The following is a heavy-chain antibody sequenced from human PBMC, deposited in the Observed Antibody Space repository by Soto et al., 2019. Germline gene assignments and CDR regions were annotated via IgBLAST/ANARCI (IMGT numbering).Heavy chain of an antibody. V-gene: IGHV1-58*01. CDR1: GFTFTSSA. Sequence: QLQLVQSGPEVKKPGTSVKVSCKASGFTFTSSAVQWVRQARGQRLEWIGWIVVGSGNTNYAQKFQERVTITRDMSTSTAYMELSSLRSEDTAVYYCAADLEMATIGYYGMDVWGQGTTVTVSS. CDR2: IVVGSGNT. J-gene: IGHJ6*02. D-gene: IGHD5-12*01. CDR3: AADLEMATIGYYGMDV.